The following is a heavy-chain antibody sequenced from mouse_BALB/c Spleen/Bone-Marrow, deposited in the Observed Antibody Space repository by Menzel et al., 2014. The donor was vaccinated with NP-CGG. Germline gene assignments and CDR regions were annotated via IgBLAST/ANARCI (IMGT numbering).Heavy chain of an antibody. CDR3: ARANFGNYGVY. Sequence: VQLQQSGAELVKPGASVKLSCKTSGYTFTSYWIHWVKQRPGQGLEWIGEINPSNGRTSYNEKFKSKATLAVDTSSSTAYMQLSSQTSEDAAVYYCARANFGNYGVYWGQGSTLTVSS. V-gene: IGHV1S81*02. CDR2: INPSNGRT. CDR1: GYTFTSYW. D-gene: IGHD2-1*01. J-gene: IGHJ2*01.